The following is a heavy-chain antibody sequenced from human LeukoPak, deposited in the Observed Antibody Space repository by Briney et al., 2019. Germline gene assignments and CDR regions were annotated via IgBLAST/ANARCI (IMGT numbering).Heavy chain of an antibody. CDR1: GGSISTTSNY. J-gene: IGHJ3*02. Sequence: SETLSLTCTVSGGSISTTSNYWGWIRQPPRTGLEWIGTIYYSGSTYYNPSLKSRVTISVDTSKNQFSLKLSSVTAADTAVFYCARRRGDGYSYGVRDAFDMWGQGTMVTVSS. CDR2: IYYSGST. CDR3: ARRRGDGYSYGVRDAFDM. D-gene: IGHD5-18*01. V-gene: IGHV4-39*01.